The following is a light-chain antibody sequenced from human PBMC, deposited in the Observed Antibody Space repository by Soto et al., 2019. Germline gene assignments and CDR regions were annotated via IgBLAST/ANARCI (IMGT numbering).Light chain of an antibody. Sequence: EIVLTQSRATLSLSPGERATLSCRASQSVSSNLAWYQQNPGQAPRLLIYGASTRATGIPARFSGSGSGTEFTLTISSLQSEDFAVYYCQQDNNLPPVFGQGTRLEIK. V-gene: IGKV3-15*01. CDR1: QSVSSN. CDR3: QQDNNLPPV. J-gene: IGKJ5*01. CDR2: GAS.